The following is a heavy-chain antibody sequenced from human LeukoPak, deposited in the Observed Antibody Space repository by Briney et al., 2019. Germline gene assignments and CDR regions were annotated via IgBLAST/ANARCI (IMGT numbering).Heavy chain of an antibody. D-gene: IGHD4-17*01. J-gene: IGHJ6*02. Sequence: ASVTVSCKTSGYTFTTYGITWVRQAPGQGLEWMGWISTYNGNTKYAQKVQGRVTMTTDTSTSTVYMELRSLRSDDTAVYYCARELDYGDYVNKTDVWGQGTTVTVSS. CDR3: ARELDYGDYVNKTDV. CDR1: GYTFTTYG. V-gene: IGHV1-18*01. CDR2: ISTYNGNT.